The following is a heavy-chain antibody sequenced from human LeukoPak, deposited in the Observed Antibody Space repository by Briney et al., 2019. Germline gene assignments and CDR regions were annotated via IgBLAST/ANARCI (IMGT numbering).Heavy chain of an antibody. CDR2: IYPADSDT. D-gene: IGHD3-10*01. V-gene: IGHV5-51*01. J-gene: IGHJ6*02. CDR1: GYSFTSQW. Sequence: KRGESLKISCKGSGYSFTSQWIGWVRQMPGKGLEWMGTIYPADSDTKYSPSFQGQVTISVDKSISAAYLQWSSLKASDTAIYYCARWMFYYGSGVFHYHGMDVWGQGTTVTVSS. CDR3: ARWMFYYGSGVFHYHGMDV.